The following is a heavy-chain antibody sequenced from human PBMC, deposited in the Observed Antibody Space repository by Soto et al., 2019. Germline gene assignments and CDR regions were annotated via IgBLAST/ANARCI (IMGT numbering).Heavy chain of an antibody. D-gene: IGHD1-20*01. CDR1: GYTFTGYY. CDR3: ARGSWVTGTGEPTIYYCYGLDV. V-gene: IGHV1-2*04. J-gene: IGHJ6*04. Sequence: LVKISCKASGYTFTGYYMHWVRQAPGQGLEWMGWINPNSGGTNYAQKFQGWVTMTRDTSISTAYMELSRLRSDDTAVYYCARGSWVTGTGEPTIYYCYGLDVWGKGSTVTVSS. CDR2: INPNSGGT.